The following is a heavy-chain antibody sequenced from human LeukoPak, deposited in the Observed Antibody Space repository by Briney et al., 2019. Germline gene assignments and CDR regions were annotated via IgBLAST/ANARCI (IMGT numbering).Heavy chain of an antibody. CDR1: GYTFTGYY. Sequence: ASVKVSCKASGYTFTGYYMHWVRQAPGQGLEWMGIINPSGGRTSYAQKFQGRVTMTRDTSTTTAYMELRGLRFNDTAVYYCARAGSGSGWYFDYWGQGTLVTVSS. J-gene: IGHJ4*02. D-gene: IGHD6-19*01. CDR3: ARAGSGSGWYFDY. CDR2: INPSGGRT. V-gene: IGHV1-46*01.